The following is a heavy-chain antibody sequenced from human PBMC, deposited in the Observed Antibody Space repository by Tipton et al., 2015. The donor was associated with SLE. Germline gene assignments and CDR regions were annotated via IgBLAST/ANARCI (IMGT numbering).Heavy chain of an antibody. V-gene: IGHV4-61*02. Sequence: TLSLTCTVSGYSISSGSHYWSWIRQSAGKGLEWIGRIYTSGSANYNPSLKSRVTISVDTSKNQFSLKLSSVTAADTAVYYCASGTNYYDSSPPILEYWGQGTLVTVSS. J-gene: IGHJ4*02. D-gene: IGHD3-22*01. CDR2: IYTSGSA. CDR1: GYSISSGSHY. CDR3: ASGTNYYDSSPPILEY.